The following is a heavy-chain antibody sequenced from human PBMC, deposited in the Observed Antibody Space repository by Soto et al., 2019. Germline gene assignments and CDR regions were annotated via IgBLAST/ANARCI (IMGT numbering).Heavy chain of an antibody. CDR1: GYTFTGYY. Sequence: ASVKVSCKASGYTFTGYYIHWVRQAPGQGLEWMGWINPNSGDTNLAQKFQGRVTMTRDTSISTTYMELSRLASDDTAAYCCARGIVVRGQGWFDPWGQRTLVTVSS. D-gene: IGHD3-16*02. J-gene: IGHJ5*02. CDR3: ARGIVVRGQGWFDP. CDR2: INPNSGDT. V-gene: IGHV1-2*02.